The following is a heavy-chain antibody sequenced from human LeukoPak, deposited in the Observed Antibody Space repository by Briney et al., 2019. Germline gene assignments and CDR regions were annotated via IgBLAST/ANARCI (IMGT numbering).Heavy chain of an antibody. Sequence: SETLSLTCAVSGYSISSGYFWVWIRQPPGKGLEWIGSIYHTGATYYNPPLRSPVTISVDTSKNEFSLELNSVTAADTAVYYCARDLGLTISDNWFDPWGQGTLVTVSS. CDR2: IYHTGAT. J-gene: IGHJ5*02. V-gene: IGHV4-38-2*02. CDR1: GYSISSGYF. CDR3: ARDLGLTISDNWFDP. D-gene: IGHD3-9*01.